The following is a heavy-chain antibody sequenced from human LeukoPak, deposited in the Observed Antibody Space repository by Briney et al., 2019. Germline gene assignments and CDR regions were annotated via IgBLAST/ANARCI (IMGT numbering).Heavy chain of an antibody. Sequence: SETLSLTCTVSGGSISSYHWSWIRQPAGKGLEWIGRIYTSGSTNYNPSLKSRVTMSVDTSKNQFSLKLSSVTAADTAVYYCARLDSDCSGGSCYFTDYWGQGTLVTVSS. CDR3: ARLDSDCSGGSCYFTDY. J-gene: IGHJ4*02. V-gene: IGHV4-4*07. CDR2: IYTSGST. CDR1: GGSISSYH. D-gene: IGHD2-15*01.